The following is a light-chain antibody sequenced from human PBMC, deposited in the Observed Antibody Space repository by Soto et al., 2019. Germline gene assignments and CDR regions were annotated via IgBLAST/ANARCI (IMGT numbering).Light chain of an antibody. V-gene: IGKV1-39*01. Sequence: DIQMTQSPSSLPASVGDRVTITCRASQNMSNYLKWDQHKAGKAPTFLIYAASSLQRAVTSRFSGSGSGTDFTLIISRLQAEGFATYYCQQSYSPLWTFGQGTKV. J-gene: IGKJ1*01. CDR3: QQSYSPLWT. CDR1: QNMSNY. CDR2: AAS.